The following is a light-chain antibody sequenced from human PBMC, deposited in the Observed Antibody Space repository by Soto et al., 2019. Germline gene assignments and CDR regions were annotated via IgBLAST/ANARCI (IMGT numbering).Light chain of an antibody. Sequence: EIVLTQSPGTLSLSPGERATLPCRASQSVTSSYLAWYQQKPGQAPRLLIYGASSRATGIPDRFSGSGSGTDFTRTISRLEHEDFAVYYCQQYGSSPGYTFGQGTKLEIK. CDR1: QSVTSSY. CDR2: GAS. CDR3: QQYGSSPGYT. J-gene: IGKJ2*01. V-gene: IGKV3-20*01.